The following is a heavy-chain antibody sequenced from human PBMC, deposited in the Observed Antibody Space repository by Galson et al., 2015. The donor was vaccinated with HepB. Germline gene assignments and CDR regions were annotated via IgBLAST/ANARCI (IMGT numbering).Heavy chain of an antibody. CDR3: ARDHPGSSGPLTYFDY. CDR2: SSAYSGNT. V-gene: IGHV1-18*04. J-gene: IGHJ4*02. Sequence: SVKVSCKASGYTFTSHGISWVRQAPGQGLEWMGWSSAYSGNTKFAQKFQGRVTMTTDTSTSTAYMELRSLRSDDTAVYYCARDHPGSSGPLTYFDYWGQGTLVTVSS. CDR1: GYTFTSHG. D-gene: IGHD6-25*01.